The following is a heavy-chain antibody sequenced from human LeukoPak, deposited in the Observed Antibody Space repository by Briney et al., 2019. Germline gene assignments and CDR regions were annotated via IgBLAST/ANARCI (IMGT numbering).Heavy chain of an antibody. CDR1: GGSMNRFY. Sequence: SETLSLTCTVPGGSMNRFYSAWIRQPAGRGLEWIGRIHSGGTTNYNPSLESRLTISLDTSKNQFSLNLNSVTAADTAVYYCARDSPDGYTSGHYYYYLDVWGKGTTVAVSS. CDR2: IHSGGTT. J-gene: IGHJ6*03. V-gene: IGHV4-4*07. D-gene: IGHD5-18*01. CDR3: ARDSPDGYTSGHYYYYLDV.